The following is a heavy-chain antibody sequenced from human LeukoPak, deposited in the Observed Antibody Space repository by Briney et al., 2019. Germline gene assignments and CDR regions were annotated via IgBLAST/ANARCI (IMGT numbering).Heavy chain of an antibody. CDR1: GGSFSGYY. CDR3: ARYSSSWYQRGFDY. D-gene: IGHD6-13*01. J-gene: IGHJ4*02. CDR2: INHSGST. V-gene: IGHV4-34*01. Sequence: PSETLSLTCAVYGGSFSGYYWSWIRQPPGKGLGWIGEINHSGSTNYNPSLKSRVTISVDTSKNQFSLKLSSVTAADTAVYYCARYSSSWYQRGFDYWGQGTLVTVSS.